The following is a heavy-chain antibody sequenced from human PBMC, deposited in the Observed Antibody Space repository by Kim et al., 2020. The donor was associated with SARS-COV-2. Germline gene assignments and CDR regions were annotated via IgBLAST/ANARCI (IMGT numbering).Heavy chain of an antibody. D-gene: IGHD3-10*01. J-gene: IGHJ4*02. V-gene: IGHV3-21*01. Sequence: IYYADSVKGRFTISRDNAKNSLYLQMNSLRAEDTAVYYCARALRGGPFDYWGQGTLVTVSS. CDR2: I. CDR3: ARALRGGPFDY.